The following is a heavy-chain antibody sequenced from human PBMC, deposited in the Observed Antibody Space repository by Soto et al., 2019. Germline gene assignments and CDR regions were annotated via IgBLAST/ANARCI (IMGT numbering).Heavy chain of an antibody. V-gene: IGHV3-30-3*01. D-gene: IGHD3-22*01. CDR1: GFPFSSYA. J-gene: IGHJ3*02. Sequence: SLRLSCAASGFPFSSYAMHWVLQAPGKGLEWVAVISYDGSNKYYADSVKGRFTISRDNSKNTLYLQMNSLRAEDTAVYYCARGGYYYDSSGYGLADAFDIWGQGTMVTVSS. CDR2: ISYDGSNK. CDR3: ARGGYYYDSSGYGLADAFDI.